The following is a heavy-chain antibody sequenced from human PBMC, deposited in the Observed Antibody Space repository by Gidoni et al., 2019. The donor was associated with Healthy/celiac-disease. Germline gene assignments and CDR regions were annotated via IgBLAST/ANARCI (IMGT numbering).Heavy chain of an antibody. Sequence: QVQLVESGGGVVQPGRSLRLSCAASGFTFSSYGMHWVRQAPGKGLEWVAVISYDGSNKYYADSVKGRFTISRDNSKNTLYLQMNSLRAEDTAVYYCAKASTVTTERDAFDIWGQGTMVTVSS. V-gene: IGHV3-30*18. J-gene: IGHJ3*02. CDR2: ISYDGSNK. D-gene: IGHD4-17*01. CDR1: GFTFSSYG. CDR3: AKASTVTTERDAFDI.